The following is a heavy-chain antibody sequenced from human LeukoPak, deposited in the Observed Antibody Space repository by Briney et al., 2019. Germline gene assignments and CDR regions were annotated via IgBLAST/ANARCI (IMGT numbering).Heavy chain of an antibody. CDR1: GGTFSSYA. CDR2: IIPIFGTA. D-gene: IGHD5-12*01. V-gene: IGHV1-69*13. CDR3: ASSGVATAHTRYYYGMDV. J-gene: IGHJ6*04. Sequence: SVKVSCKASGGTFSSYAISWVRQAPGQGLEWMVGIIPIFGTANYAQKFQGRVTITADESTSTAYMELSSLRSEDTAVYYCASSGVATAHTRYYYGMDVWGKGTTVTVSS.